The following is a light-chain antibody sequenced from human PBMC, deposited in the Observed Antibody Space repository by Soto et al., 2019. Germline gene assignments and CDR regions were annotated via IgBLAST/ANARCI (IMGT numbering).Light chain of an antibody. CDR1: SSDVGSYNL. CDR2: EGS. Sequence: QSVLTQPASVSGSPGHSITISCTGTSSDVGSYNLVSWYQQHPGKAPKLMIYEGSKRPSGVSNRFSGSKSGNTASLTISGLQAEDEADYYCCSYAGSSYVFGTGTKVTVL. V-gene: IGLV2-23*01. CDR3: CSYAGSSYV. J-gene: IGLJ1*01.